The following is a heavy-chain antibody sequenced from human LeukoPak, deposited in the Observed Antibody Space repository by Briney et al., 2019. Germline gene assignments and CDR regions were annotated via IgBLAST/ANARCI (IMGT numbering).Heavy chain of an antibody. Sequence: PGGSLRLSCAASGFTFSTSGMTWVRQAPGKGLQWVAYISSRSGSKYYAASVKGRFTISRDNARNSLYLQMNSLRDDDTAVYYCARVWQLGVWGQGTAVTVSS. J-gene: IGHJ6*02. V-gene: IGHV3-48*02. CDR1: GFTFSTSG. CDR2: ISSRSGSK. CDR3: ARVWQLGV. D-gene: IGHD3-10*01.